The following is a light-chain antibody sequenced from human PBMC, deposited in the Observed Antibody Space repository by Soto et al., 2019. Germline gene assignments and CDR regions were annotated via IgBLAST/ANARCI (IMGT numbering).Light chain of an antibody. CDR1: QSVSSSY. Sequence: EIVLTQSAGILSLSPGERATLSCRASQSVSSSYLAWYQQKPGQAPRLLIYGASSRATGIPDRFSGSGSGTDFTLTISRLEPEDFAVYYCQQYGSSPAVTFGGGTKVEIK. V-gene: IGKV3-20*01. CDR2: GAS. CDR3: QQYGSSPAVT. J-gene: IGKJ4*01.